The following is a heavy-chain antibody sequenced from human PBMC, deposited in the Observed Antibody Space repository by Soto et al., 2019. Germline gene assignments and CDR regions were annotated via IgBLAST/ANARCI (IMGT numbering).Heavy chain of an antibody. J-gene: IGHJ4*02. CDR3: ARMAAWEDILTGTHVDY. V-gene: IGHV4-30-2*05. CDR2: IYNSGST. Sequence: SETLSLTCAVSGGSISSGGYSWSWIRQPPGKGLEWIGYIYNSGSTYYNPSLKSRVTISVDTSKNQFSLKLSSVTAADTAVYYCARMAAWEDILTGTHVDYWGQGTLVTVSS. CDR1: GGSISSGGYS. D-gene: IGHD3-9*01.